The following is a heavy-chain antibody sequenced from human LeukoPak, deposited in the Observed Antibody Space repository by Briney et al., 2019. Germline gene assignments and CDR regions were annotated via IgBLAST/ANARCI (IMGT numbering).Heavy chain of an antibody. J-gene: IGHJ4*02. V-gene: IGHV4-39*01. CDR3: ARQMNTVTADY. Sequence: PSETLPLTCTVSGGSISSSSYFWGWIRQPPGKGLEWIGSIFYSGSTYYNPSLNSRVTISIDTSKNQFSLRLSSVTAADTAVYYCARQMNTVTADYWGQGTLVTVSS. CDR1: GGSISSSSYF. CDR2: IFYSGST. D-gene: IGHD4-17*01.